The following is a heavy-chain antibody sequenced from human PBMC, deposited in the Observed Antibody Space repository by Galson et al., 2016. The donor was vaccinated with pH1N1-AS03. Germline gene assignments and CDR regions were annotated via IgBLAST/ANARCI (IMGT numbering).Heavy chain of an antibody. Sequence: SLRLSCAASGFTVSRNDMHWVRQATGKGLEWVSIIAAAGPTHYADSVNGGFTISREIPQNSLYLQMDSMRADDTAAYYCAVWGYTSGTHGLDGWGKGTTVTVTS. CDR1: GFTVSRND. V-gene: IGHV3-13*01. CDR2: IAAAGPT. J-gene: IGHJ6*04. CDR3: AVWGYTSGTHGLDG. D-gene: IGHD5-12*01.